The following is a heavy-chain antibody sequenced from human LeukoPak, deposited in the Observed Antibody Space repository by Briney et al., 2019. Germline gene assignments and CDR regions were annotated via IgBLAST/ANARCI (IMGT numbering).Heavy chain of an antibody. D-gene: IGHD3-9*01. Sequence: SETLSLTCAVYGGSFSGYYWSWIRQPPGKGLEWIGEINHSGSTNYNPSLKSRVTISVDTSKNQFSLKLSSVTAADTAVYYCARGRGLRYFDWLGYYFDYWGQGTLVTVSS. CDR3: ARGRGLRYFDWLGYYFDY. CDR1: GGSFSGYY. V-gene: IGHV4-34*01. CDR2: INHSGST. J-gene: IGHJ4*02.